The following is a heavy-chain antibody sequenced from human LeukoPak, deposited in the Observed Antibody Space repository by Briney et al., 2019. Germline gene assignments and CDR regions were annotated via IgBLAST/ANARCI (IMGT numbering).Heavy chain of an antibody. CDR3: ARERNFAFDI. Sequence: SEALSLTCDVSGGTIRSYYWSWNRQPPGKGLEWIEYIYYSGSTNYNPTLKSRVTISVDTSKNQFSLKLSSVTAADTAVYYCARERNFAFDIWGQGTMVTVSS. CDR1: GGTIRSYY. CDR2: IYYSGST. D-gene: IGHD2-21*01. J-gene: IGHJ3*02. V-gene: IGHV4-59*01.